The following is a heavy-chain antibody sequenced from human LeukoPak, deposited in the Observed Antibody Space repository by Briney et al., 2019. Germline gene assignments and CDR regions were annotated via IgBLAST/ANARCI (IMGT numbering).Heavy chain of an antibody. D-gene: IGHD1-7*01. CDR2: IYYSGST. CDR1: GGSISSSSYY. J-gene: IGHJ4*02. CDR3: ARHQNELDLTDY. V-gene: IGHV4-39*01. Sequence: SSETLSLTCTVSGGSISSSSYYWGWIRQPPGKGLEWIGSIYYSGSTYYNPSLKSRVTISVDTSKNQFSLKLSSVTAADTAVYYCARHQNELDLTDYWGQGTLVTVSS.